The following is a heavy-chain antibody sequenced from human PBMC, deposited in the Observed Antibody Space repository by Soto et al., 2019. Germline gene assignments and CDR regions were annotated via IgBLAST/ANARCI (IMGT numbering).Heavy chain of an antibody. J-gene: IGHJ4*02. V-gene: IGHV3-23*01. CDR1: GFTFSSYA. CDR2: ISGSGGST. D-gene: IGHD3-3*01. Sequence: EVQLLESGGGLVQPGGSLRLSCAASGFTFSSYAMSWVRQAPGKGLAWVSAISGSGGSTYYADSVKGRFTISRDNSKNTLYLQMNSLRAEDTAVYYCAKDHSPLRCLEWLPKVSPFDYWGQGTLVTVSS. CDR3: AKDHSPLRCLEWLPKVSPFDY.